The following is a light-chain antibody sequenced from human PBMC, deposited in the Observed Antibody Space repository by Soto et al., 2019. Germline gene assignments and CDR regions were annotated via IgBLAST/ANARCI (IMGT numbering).Light chain of an antibody. Sequence: IQLPQSPSTLPASVGDTITITCLASQSINTWLAWYQQRPGKAPKLLIYKASTLEGGVPSRFSGSGSGTEFSLTISSLQPDDFGTYYCQQFNSYPITFGQGTRLEIK. CDR1: QSINTW. J-gene: IGKJ5*01. CDR2: KAS. V-gene: IGKV1-5*03. CDR3: QQFNSYPIT.